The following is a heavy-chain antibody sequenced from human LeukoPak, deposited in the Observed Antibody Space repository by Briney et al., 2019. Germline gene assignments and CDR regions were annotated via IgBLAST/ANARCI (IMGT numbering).Heavy chain of an antibody. Sequence: GGSLRLSCAASGFTFSSYSMNWVRQAPGKGLEWVSSISSSSSYIYYADSVKGRFTISRDNAKNSLYLQMNSLRAEDTAVYYCARDHLEYSYGINWFDPWGQGTLVTVSS. CDR2: ISSSSSYI. D-gene: IGHD5-18*01. J-gene: IGHJ5*02. CDR1: GFTFSSYS. CDR3: ARDHLEYSYGINWFDP. V-gene: IGHV3-21*01.